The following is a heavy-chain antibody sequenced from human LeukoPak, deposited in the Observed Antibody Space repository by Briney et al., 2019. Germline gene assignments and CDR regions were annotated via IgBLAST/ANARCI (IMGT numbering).Heavy chain of an antibody. V-gene: IGHV4-34*01. Sequence: ASETLSLTCAVYGGSFSGYYWSWIRQPPGKGLEGIGEINHSGSTNYNPSLKSRVTISVDTSKNQFSLKLSSVTAADTAVYYCARGGIVGATTNYFDYWGQGTLVTVSS. CDR3: ARGGIVGATTNYFDY. CDR2: INHSGST. CDR1: GGSFSGYY. J-gene: IGHJ4*02. D-gene: IGHD1-26*01.